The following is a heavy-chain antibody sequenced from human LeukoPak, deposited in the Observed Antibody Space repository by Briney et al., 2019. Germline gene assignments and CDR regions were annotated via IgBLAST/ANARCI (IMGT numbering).Heavy chain of an antibody. CDR1: GFTFGDYL. Sequence: HPGGSLRLSCTASGFTFGDYLMSWFLQAPGKGLEWIGFISGGTTEYAASVKGRFTISRDDSTSIAYLQMNSLTTEDTAVYYCSRGSGWLSVYWGQGTLVTVSS. D-gene: IGHD6-19*01. V-gene: IGHV3-49*03. J-gene: IGHJ4*02. CDR3: SRGSGWLSVY. CDR2: ISGGTT.